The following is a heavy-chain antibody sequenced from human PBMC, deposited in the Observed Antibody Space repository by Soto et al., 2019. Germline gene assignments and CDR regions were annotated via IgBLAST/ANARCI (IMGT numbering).Heavy chain of an antibody. CDR1: GGTFNNYT. CDR3: ARDRRSDYYYYGMDV. CDR2: IIPIVGIA. J-gene: IGHJ6*02. Sequence: QVQLVQSGAEVKKPGSSVKVSCKASGGTFNNYTISWVRQAPGQGLEWMGRIIPIVGIANYAQKIQGSVTITADQSTSTAYMELSRLRSEDTAVYYCARDRRSDYYYYGMDVWGQGTTVTVSS. V-gene: IGHV1-69*08.